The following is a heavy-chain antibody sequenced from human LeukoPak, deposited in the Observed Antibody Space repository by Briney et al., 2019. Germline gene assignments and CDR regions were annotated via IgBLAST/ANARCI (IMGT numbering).Heavy chain of an antibody. Sequence: GRSLRLSCAASGFTFSTYAIHWVRQAPGKGLEWVAVISYDGINKYYADPVKGRFTISRDNSKNSLYLQMNSLRAEDTAIYHCARKTYYYDSSPAGWFDAWGQGTLVTVSS. CDR3: ARKTYYYDSSPAGWFDA. CDR1: GFTFSTYA. CDR2: ISYDGINK. V-gene: IGHV3-30*04. D-gene: IGHD3-22*01. J-gene: IGHJ5*02.